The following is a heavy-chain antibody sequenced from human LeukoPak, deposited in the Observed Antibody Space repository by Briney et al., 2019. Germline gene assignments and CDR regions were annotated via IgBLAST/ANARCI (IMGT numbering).Heavy chain of an antibody. CDR1: GGSISSGGYY. J-gene: IGHJ3*02. V-gene: IGHV4-31*03. Sequence: SETLSLTCTVSGGSISSGGYYWSWIRQHPGKGLEWIGYIYYSGSTYYNPSLKSRVTVPVDTSKNQFSLKLSSVTAADTAVYYCAREVVYAFDIWGQGTMVTVSS. CDR3: AREVVYAFDI. CDR2: IYYSGST. D-gene: IGHD3-16*01.